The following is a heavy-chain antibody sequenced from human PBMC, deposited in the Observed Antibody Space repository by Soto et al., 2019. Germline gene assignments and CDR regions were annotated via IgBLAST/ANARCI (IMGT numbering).Heavy chain of an antibody. V-gene: IGHV4-4*02. CDR2: IYRTGST. Sequence: TLSLTCAVSGGSFTSHNWWTWVRQPPGQGLEWIGEIYRTGSTNYNPSLKSRVTISLDKYENQFSLKVTSLTAADTAVYYCASRDQGTSVDYWGQGTLVTVSS. D-gene: IGHD1-7*01. J-gene: IGHJ4*02. CDR1: GGSFTSHNW. CDR3: ASRDQGTSVDY.